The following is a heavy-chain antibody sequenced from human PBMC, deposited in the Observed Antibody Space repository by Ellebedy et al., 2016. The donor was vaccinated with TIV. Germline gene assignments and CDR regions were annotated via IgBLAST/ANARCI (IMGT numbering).Heavy chain of an antibody. J-gene: IGHJ4*02. D-gene: IGHD3-10*01. Sequence: MPSETLSLTCTVSGGSFTNYYWTWIRHPPGKGLEWVGHIYSNGGTDYNPSLTSRVTISLETSKNQFSLKLSSVTAADTAVYYGARSPSPSIWPFDFWGQGTLVIVSS. CDR1: GGSFTNYY. CDR3: ARSPSPSIWPFDF. CDR2: IYSNGGT. V-gene: IGHV4-4*08.